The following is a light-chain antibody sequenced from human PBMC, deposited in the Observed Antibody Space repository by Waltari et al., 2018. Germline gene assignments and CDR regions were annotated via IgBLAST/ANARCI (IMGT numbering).Light chain of an antibody. CDR3: QQYNNWPPWT. J-gene: IGKJ1*01. CDR1: QSVSSN. CDR2: GAS. V-gene: IGKV3-15*01. Sequence: EIVMTQSPATLPVSPGERATLPCRASQSVSSNLARYQQTPGQAPRLLIYGASTRATGIPARFSGSGSGTEFTLTISSLQSEDFAVYYCQQYNNWPPWTFGQGTKVEIK.